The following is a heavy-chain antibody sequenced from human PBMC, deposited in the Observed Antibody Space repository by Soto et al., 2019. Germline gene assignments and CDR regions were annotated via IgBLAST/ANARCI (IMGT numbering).Heavy chain of an antibody. CDR1: GFTFSSYA. D-gene: IGHD6-13*01. CDR2: ISGSGGST. CDR3: ANGMGSGSSWHYYFDY. Sequence: GGSLRLSCAASGFTFSSYAMSWVRQAPGKGLEWVSAISGSGGSTYYADSVKGRFTISRDNSKNTLYLQMNSLRAEDTAVYYCANGMGSGSSWHYYFDYWGQGTLVTVSS. J-gene: IGHJ4*02. V-gene: IGHV3-23*01.